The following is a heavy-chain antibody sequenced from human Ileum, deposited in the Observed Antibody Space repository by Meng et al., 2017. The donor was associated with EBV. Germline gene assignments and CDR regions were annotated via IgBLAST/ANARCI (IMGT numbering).Heavy chain of an antibody. D-gene: IGHD3-22*01. CDR1: CGSISIGCLY. CDR3: ARDTDLYYYDNSGFDF. J-gene: IGHJ4*02. V-gene: IGHV4-30-4*01. CDR2: IHYSGST. Sequence: GPRLVEPSQALSLTCAFSCGSISIGCLYWSWIRQPPGKGLEWIGYIHYSGSTYYNPSLKSRVSLSIDTSRSQFSLRLSSVTAADTAVYYCARDTDLYYYDNSGFDFWGQGTLVTVSS.